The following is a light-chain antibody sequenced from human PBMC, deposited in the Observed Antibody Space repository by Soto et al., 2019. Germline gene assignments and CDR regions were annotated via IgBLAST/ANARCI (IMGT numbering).Light chain of an antibody. CDR1: QGFSNW. J-gene: IGKJ4*01. V-gene: IGKV1-12*01. CDR2: GAS. Sequence: DIQMTQSPSSVSASVGDRVTITCRASQGFSNWLAWYQQQPEKAHKLLIYGASSLQSGAPSSFSGGGSGTHFTLIISSLQPEDFATYYCQQSNTFLPRTFGGGTKVEI. CDR3: QQSNTFLPRT.